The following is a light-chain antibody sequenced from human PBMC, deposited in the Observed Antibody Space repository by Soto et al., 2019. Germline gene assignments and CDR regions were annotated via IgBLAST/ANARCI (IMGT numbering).Light chain of an antibody. V-gene: IGLV2-14*01. CDR1: SSDVGGYNY. J-gene: IGLJ1*01. Sequence: VLTQPASVSGSPGQSITIACTGTSSDVGGYNYVSWYQQYPGKAPRLVISDVSNRPSGVSNRFSGSKSGNSASLTISGLQAEDEADYYCSSYTSSSTYVFGTGTKVTVL. CDR2: DVS. CDR3: SSYTSSSTYV.